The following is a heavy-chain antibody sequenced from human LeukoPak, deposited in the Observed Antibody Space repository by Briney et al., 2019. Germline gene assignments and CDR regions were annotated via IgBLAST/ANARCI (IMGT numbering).Heavy chain of an antibody. J-gene: IGHJ3*02. V-gene: IGHV1-8*01. CDR1: NYTFTSYG. Sequence: ASVKVSCKASNYTFTSYGISWVRQAPGQGLEWMAWINAYNGDTNYAQKFQGRVTITRNTSISTAYMELSSLRSEDTAVYYCARGHCSSTSCLDDAFDIWGQGTMVTVSS. CDR3: ARGHCSSTSCLDDAFDI. D-gene: IGHD2-2*01. CDR2: INAYNGDT.